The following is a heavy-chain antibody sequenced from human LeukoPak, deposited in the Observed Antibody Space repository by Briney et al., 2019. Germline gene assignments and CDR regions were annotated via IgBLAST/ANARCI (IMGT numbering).Heavy chain of an antibody. CDR2: INHSGST. D-gene: IGHD1-26*01. J-gene: IGHJ5*02. V-gene: IGHV4-34*01. CDR1: GGSFSGYY. Sequence: SETLSLTCAVYGGSFSGYYWSWIRQPPGKGLEWIGEINHSGSTNYNPSLKSRVTISVDTSKNQFSLKLSSVTAADTAVYYCARGSWGWFDPWGQGTLVTVSS. CDR3: ARGSWGWFDP.